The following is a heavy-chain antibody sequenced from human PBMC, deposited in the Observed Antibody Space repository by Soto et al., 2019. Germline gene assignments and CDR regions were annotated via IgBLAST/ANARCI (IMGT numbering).Heavy chain of an antibody. J-gene: IGHJ4*02. V-gene: IGHV4-34*09. CDR3: ARTPLL. Sequence: SETLSLTCAVYGGSFSGYYWSWIRQPPGKGLEWIGYIYYSVTTYYNPSLKSRVTISVDTSKNQFSLKLSSVTAADTAVYYCARTPLLWGQGTLVTVSS. CDR2: IYYSVTT. CDR1: GGSFSGYY. D-gene: IGHD1-26*01.